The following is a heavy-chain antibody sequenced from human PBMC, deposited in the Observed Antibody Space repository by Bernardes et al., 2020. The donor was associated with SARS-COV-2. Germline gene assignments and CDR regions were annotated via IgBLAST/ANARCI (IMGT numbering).Heavy chain of an antibody. J-gene: IGHJ4*02. Sequence: GGSLRLSCAASGFTFNTYNMNWVRQAPGKGLEWVSFITSGSASMHYADSVRGRFTISRDNAKNSLYLQMNSLRAEDTAVYYCARDPNDHGEDEPSYIDYWGQGTRVTVSS. V-gene: IGHV3-21*01. D-gene: IGHD4-17*01. CDR3: ARDPNDHGEDEPSYIDY. CDR1: GFTFNTYN. CDR2: ITSGSASM.